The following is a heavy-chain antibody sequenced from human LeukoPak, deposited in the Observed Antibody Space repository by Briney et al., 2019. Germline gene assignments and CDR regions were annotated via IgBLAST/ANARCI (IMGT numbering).Heavy chain of an antibody. CDR2: IYHSGST. D-gene: IGHD1-26*01. CDR1: GGSISSSNW. J-gene: IGHJ4*02. Sequence: SGTLSLTCAVSGGSISSSNWWSWVRPPPGKGLEWIGEIYHSGSTNYNPSLKSRVTISVDKSKNQFSLKLSSVTAADTAVYYCARDQGSGSFYYFDYWGQGTLVTVSS. CDR3: ARDQGSGSFYYFDY. V-gene: IGHV4-4*02.